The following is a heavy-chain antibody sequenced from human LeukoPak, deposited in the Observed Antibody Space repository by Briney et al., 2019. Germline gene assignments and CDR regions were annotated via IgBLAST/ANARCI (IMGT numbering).Heavy chain of an antibody. Sequence: GGSLRLSCAASGFTFSSYAMNWVRQAPGKGLEWVSAVRGSDAGTSYADSVKGRFTISRDNSKNTLYLQMNSLRAEDTAVYYWAKNRGGSYYSGSYYWGQGALVTVSS. CDR2: VRGSDAGT. D-gene: IGHD2-15*01. V-gene: IGHV3-23*01. CDR3: AKNRGGSYYSGSYY. J-gene: IGHJ4*02. CDR1: GFTFSSYA.